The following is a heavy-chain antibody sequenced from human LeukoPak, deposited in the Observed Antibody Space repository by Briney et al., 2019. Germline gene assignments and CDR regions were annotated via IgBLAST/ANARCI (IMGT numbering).Heavy chain of an antibody. V-gene: IGHV3-66*01. CDR1: GFTVSSNY. Sequence: GGSLRLSCAASGFTVSSNYMSWVRQAPGKGLEWVSVIYSGGSTYYADSVKGRFTISRDSSKNTLYLQMNSLRAEDTAVYYCARTARNWFDPWGQGTLVTVSS. J-gene: IGHJ5*02. CDR3: ARTARNWFDP. CDR2: IYSGGST. D-gene: IGHD5-18*01.